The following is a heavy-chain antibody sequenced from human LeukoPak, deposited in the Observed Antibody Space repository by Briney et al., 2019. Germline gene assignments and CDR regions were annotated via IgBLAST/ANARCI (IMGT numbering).Heavy chain of an antibody. V-gene: IGHV4-4*07. Sequence: SETLSLTCTVSGGSISSYYWSWIRQPAGKGLEWIGRIYTSGSTNYNPSLKSRVTMSVDTSKNQFSLKVSSVTAADTAVYYCARGSSRLNWFDPWGQGALVTVSS. CDR3: ARGSSRLNWFDP. CDR2: IYTSGST. CDR1: GGSISSYY. J-gene: IGHJ5*02. D-gene: IGHD6-13*01.